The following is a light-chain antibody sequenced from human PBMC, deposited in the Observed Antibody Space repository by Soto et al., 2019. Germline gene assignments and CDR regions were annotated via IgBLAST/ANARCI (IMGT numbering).Light chain of an antibody. CDR1: QSVRGY. J-gene: IGKJ4*01. Sequence: EIVLTQSPATLSLSPGERATLSCRASQSVRGYLAWYHQKLGQAPRLLISDAYNRAAGIPARFSGSGSGADFTLTISNLEPEDFAVYYCQQRSAWPLTFGGGTKVEIK. CDR2: DAY. V-gene: IGKV3-11*01. CDR3: QQRSAWPLT.